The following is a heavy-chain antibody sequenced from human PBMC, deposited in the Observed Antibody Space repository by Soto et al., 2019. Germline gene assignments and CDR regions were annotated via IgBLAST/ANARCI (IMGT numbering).Heavy chain of an antibody. CDR2: ISYDGSNK. CDR3: ARSEERGVINSFDY. CDR1: GFTFSSYA. D-gene: IGHD3-10*01. V-gene: IGHV3-30-3*01. Sequence: QVQLVESGGGVVQPGRSLRLSCAASGFTFSSYAMHWVRQAPGKGLEWVAVISYDGSNKYYADSVKGRFTISRDNSKNTLYLQMNSLRAEDTAVYYCARSEERGVINSFDYWGQGTLVTVSS. J-gene: IGHJ4*02.